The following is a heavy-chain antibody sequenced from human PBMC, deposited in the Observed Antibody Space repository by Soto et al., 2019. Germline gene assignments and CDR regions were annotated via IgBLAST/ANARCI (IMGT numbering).Heavy chain of an antibody. J-gene: IGHJ6*02. CDR1: GDSVSSYSAA. Sequence: PSQTLSLTCVISGDSVSSYSAAWNWIRQSPSRGLEWLGRTYYRSRWYSDYAVSVRSRIDINADTSKNQVSLQLNSVTPEDTAVYYCARSEEDSDYYYYGMDVWGQGTTVTVAS. CDR2: TYYRSRWYS. CDR3: ARSEEDSDYYYYGMDV. D-gene: IGHD2-15*01. V-gene: IGHV6-1*01.